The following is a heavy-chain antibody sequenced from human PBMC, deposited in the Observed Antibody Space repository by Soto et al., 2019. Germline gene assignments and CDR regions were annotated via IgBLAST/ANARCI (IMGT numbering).Heavy chain of an antibody. CDR2: IWYDGSNK. CDR1: GFTFSSYG. J-gene: IGHJ4*02. CDR3: ARDYGFGSNSRSSILIDY. Sequence: GGSLRLSCAASGFTFSSYGMHWVRQAPGKGLEWVAVIWYDGSNKYYADSVKGRFTISRDNSKNTLYLQMNSLRAEDTAVYYCARDYGFGSNSRSSILIDYWGQGAVVT. D-gene: IGHD1-26*01. V-gene: IGHV3-33*01.